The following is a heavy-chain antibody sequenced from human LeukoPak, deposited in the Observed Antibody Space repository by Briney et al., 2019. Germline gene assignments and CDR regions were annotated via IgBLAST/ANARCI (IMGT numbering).Heavy chain of an antibody. D-gene: IGHD2-15*01. CDR1: GFILSPFG. CDR3: AKQMVERPHYYYMDV. J-gene: IGHJ6*03. V-gene: IGHV3-30*02. CDR2: IQDDESNK. Sequence: GGSLRLSCAASGFILSPFGMHWVRQAPGKGLEWVAFIQDDESNKFYADSVKGRFTISRDNSKNTLFLQMNSLRPEDTALYYCAKQMVERPHYYYMDVWGKGTTVTVSS.